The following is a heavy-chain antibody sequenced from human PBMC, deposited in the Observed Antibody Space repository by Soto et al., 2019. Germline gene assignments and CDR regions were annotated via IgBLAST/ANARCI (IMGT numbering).Heavy chain of an antibody. CDR3: ARKGRWILNSGPRWFDP. CDR1: GGTFSSYA. CDR2: IIPIFGTA. J-gene: IGHJ5*02. D-gene: IGHD5-18*01. V-gene: IGHV1-69*13. Sequence: SVKVSCKASGGTFSSYAISWVRPAPGQGLEWMGGIIPIFGTANYAQKFQGRVTITADESTSTAYMELSSLRSEDTAVYYCARKGRWILNSGPRWFDPWGQGTLVTVS.